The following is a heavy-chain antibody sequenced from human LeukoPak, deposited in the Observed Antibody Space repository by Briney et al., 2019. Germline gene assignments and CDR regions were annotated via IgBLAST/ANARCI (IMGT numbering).Heavy chain of an antibody. CDR1: GFTFSTYS. J-gene: IGHJ4*02. D-gene: IGHD3-10*01. Sequence: GGSLRLSCAASGFTFSTYSMNWVRQAPGKGLEWVSYISAGSSTIYYADSVRGRFTISRDNAKNSLYLQMNSLRDEDTAVYYCARDNPIGFGQLSARDHWGQGTLVTVSS. CDR3: ARDNPIGFGQLSARDH. V-gene: IGHV3-48*02. CDR2: ISAGSSTI.